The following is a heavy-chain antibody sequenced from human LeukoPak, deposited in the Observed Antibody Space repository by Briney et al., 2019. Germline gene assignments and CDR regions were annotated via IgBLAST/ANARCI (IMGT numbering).Heavy chain of an antibody. V-gene: IGHV3-21*01. J-gene: IGHJ4*02. CDR2: ISSSSSYI. CDR3: ARDRRSGSYGSSYPFDY. D-gene: IGHD1-26*01. Sequence: PGGSLRLSCAASGFTFSSYSMNWVRQAPGKGLEWVSSISSSSSYIYYVHSVKGRFTISRDNAKNSLYLQMNSLRAEDTAVYYCARDRRSGSYGSSYPFDYWGQGTLVTVSS. CDR1: GFTFSSYS.